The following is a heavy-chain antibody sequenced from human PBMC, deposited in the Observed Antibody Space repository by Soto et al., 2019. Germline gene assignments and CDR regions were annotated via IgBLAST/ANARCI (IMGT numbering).Heavy chain of an antibody. V-gene: IGHV4-4*02. CDR1: SASIISEQR. D-gene: IGHD6-19*01. Sequence: QMQLQESGPGLVKPSETLSLTCAVSSASIISEQRWSWVRQAPGKGLEWIGEIHHSGSTNNNPSLRSRVTMSLDKYKNQFSLNLNSVTAADTAVYYCARSFGWYAIDQWGQGTLVIVSS. CDR2: IHHSGST. CDR3: ARSFGWYAIDQ. J-gene: IGHJ4*02.